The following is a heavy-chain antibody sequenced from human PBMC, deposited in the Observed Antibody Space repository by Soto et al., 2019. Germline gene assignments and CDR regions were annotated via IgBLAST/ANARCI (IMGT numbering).Heavy chain of an antibody. V-gene: IGHV3-21*01. CDR2: ISSSSSYI. CDR1: GFTFSSYN. Sequence: PGGSLRLSCAASGFTFSSYNMNWVRQAPGKGLEWVSSISSSSSYIYYADSVKGRFTISRDNAKNSLYLQMSSLRAEDTAVYYCARMHYYDSSAYYLWGQGTLVTVSS. J-gene: IGHJ4*02. D-gene: IGHD3-22*01. CDR3: ARMHYYDSSAYYL.